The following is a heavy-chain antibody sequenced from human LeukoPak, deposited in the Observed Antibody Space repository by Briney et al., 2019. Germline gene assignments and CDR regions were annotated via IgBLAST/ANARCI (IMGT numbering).Heavy chain of an antibody. CDR1: GGSISSGSYY. CDR3: ARVVVVPAAPYWFDP. V-gene: IGHV4-61*02. Sequence: SETLSLTCTVSGGSISSGSYYWSWIRQPAGKGLEWIGRIYTSGSTNYNPSLKSRVTISVDTSKNQFSPKLSSVTAADTAVYYCARVVVVPAAPYWFDPWGQGTLVTVSS. D-gene: IGHD2-2*01. J-gene: IGHJ5*02. CDR2: IYTSGST.